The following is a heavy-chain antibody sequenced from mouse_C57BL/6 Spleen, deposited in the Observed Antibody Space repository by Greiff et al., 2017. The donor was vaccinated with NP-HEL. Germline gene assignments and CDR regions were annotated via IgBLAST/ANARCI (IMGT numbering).Heavy chain of an antibody. Sequence: QVQLKQPGAELVRPGSSVKLSCKASGYTFTSYWMHWVKQRPIQGLEWIGNIDPSDSETHYNQKFKDKATLTVDKSSSTAYMQLSSLTSEDSAVYYCASGTDYYGSRVAYWGQGTLVTVSA. CDR1: GYTFTSYW. V-gene: IGHV1-52*01. J-gene: IGHJ3*01. CDR3: ASGTDYYGSRVAY. CDR2: IDPSDSET. D-gene: IGHD1-1*01.